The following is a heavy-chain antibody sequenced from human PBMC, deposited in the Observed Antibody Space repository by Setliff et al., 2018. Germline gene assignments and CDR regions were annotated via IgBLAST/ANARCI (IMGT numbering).Heavy chain of an antibody. V-gene: IGHV3-7*03. CDR3: VNSYRGYDDYPDY. J-gene: IGHJ4*02. Sequence: GGSLRLSCAASGFTLRSYWMSWVRQAPGKGLEGVANIKEDGSETYYGGSVKGRFTISRDNAKNSLYLQMNSLRVEDTAVYYCVNSYRGYDDYPDYWGQGTLVTVSS. CDR2: IKEDGSET. CDR1: GFTLRSYW. D-gene: IGHD3-16*02.